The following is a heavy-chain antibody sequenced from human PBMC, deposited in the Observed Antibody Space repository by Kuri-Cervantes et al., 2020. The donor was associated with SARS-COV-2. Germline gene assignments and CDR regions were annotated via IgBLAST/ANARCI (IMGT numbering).Heavy chain of an antibody. CDR3: ARWRGGTDAFDI. CDR1: GYTFTSYD. Sequence: ASVKVSCKASGYTFTSYDINWVRQATGQGLEWMGWMNPNSGNTGYARKFQGRVTITRNTSISTAYMELSSLRSEDTAVYYCARWRGGTDAFDIWGQGTMVTVSS. CDR2: MNPNSGNT. J-gene: IGHJ3*02. D-gene: IGHD3-16*01. V-gene: IGHV1-8*03.